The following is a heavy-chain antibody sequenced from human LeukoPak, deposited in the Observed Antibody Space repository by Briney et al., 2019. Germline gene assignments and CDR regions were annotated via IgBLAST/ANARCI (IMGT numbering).Heavy chain of an antibody. D-gene: IGHD3-3*01. CDR1: GYTFTGYY. J-gene: IGHJ4*02. V-gene: IGHV1-2*02. Sequence: ASVKVSCKASGYTFTGYYMHWVRQAPGQGLEWMGWINPNSGGTNYAQKFQGRVTMTRDTSISTAYMELSRLRSDDTAVYYCARSATYYDFWSGYLIEYYFDYWGQGTLVTVSS. CDR3: ARSATYYDFWSGYLIEYYFDY. CDR2: INPNSGGT.